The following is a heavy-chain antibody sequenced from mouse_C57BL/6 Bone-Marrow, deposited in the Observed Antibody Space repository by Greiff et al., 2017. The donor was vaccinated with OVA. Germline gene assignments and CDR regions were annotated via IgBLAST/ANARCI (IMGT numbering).Heavy chain of an antibody. CDR2: INPNNGGT. CDR3: ARQDGQLVYYFDY. J-gene: IGHJ2*01. CDR1: GYTFTDYN. D-gene: IGHD4-1*02. V-gene: IGHV1-18*01. Sequence: EVQLQQSGPELVKPGASVKIPCKASGYTFTDYNMDWVKQSHGKSLEWIGDINPNNGGTIYNQKFKGKATLTVDKSSSTAYMELRSLTSEDTADYYCARQDGQLVYYFDYWGQGTTLTVSS.